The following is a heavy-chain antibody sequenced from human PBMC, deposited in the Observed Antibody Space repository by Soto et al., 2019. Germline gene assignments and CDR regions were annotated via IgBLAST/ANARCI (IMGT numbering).Heavy chain of an antibody. J-gene: IGHJ4*02. CDR2: IYWDDDK. CDR1: GFSLRTSGVG. CDR3: AHRIADSSGYFFRFDY. D-gene: IGHD3-22*01. V-gene: IGHV2-5*02. Sequence: QITLKESGPMLVKPTQTLTLTCTFSGFSLRTSGVGVGWIRQPPGKALEWLANIYWDDDKRYSPSLKSRLTITKDTSKNQVVLTMTNVDPVDTATYYCAHRIADSSGYFFRFDYWGQGTLVIVSS.